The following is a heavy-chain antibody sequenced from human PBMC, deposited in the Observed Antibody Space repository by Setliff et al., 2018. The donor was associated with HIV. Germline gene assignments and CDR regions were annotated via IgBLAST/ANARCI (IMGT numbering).Heavy chain of an antibody. CDR2: INPNNGVT. CDR3: ARDESIFGVAISDY. V-gene: IGHV1-2*02. J-gene: IGHJ4*02. CDR1: GYTFTNYG. D-gene: IGHD3-3*01. Sequence: GASVKVSCKASGYTFTNYGISWVRQAPGQGLEWMGWINPNNGVTNYAQNFQGRVTMTRDTSISKAYMELSSLTSDDTAVYYCARDESIFGVAISDYWGQGTLVTVSS.